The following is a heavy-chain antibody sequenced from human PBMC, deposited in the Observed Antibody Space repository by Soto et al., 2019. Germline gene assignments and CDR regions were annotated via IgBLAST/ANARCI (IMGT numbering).Heavy chain of an antibody. J-gene: IGHJ4*02. D-gene: IGHD3-16*02. Sequence: GGSLRLSCAASGFTFSSYGMHWVRQAPGKGLEWVAVIWYDGSNKYYADSVKGRFTISRDNSKNTLYLQMNSLRAEDTAVYYCARDSLMRDYFDHWGQGTLVTVSS. CDR1: GFTFSSYG. V-gene: IGHV3-33*01. CDR3: ARDSLMRDYFDH. CDR2: IWYDGSNK.